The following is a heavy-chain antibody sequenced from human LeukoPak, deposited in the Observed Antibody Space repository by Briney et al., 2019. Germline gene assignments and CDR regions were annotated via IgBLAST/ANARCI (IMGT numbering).Heavy chain of an antibody. V-gene: IGHV1-24*01. CDR3: ARGVRGYYYGSGSYAPGGYYYGMDV. CDR1: GYTLTELS. CDR2: FDPEDGET. J-gene: IGHJ6*02. D-gene: IGHD3-10*01. Sequence: GASVKVSCKVSGYTLTELSMHWVRQAPGKGLEWMGGFDPEDGETIYAQKFQGRVTMTEDTSTDTAYMELSSLRSEDTAVYYCARGVRGYYYGSGSYAPGGYYYGMDVWGQGTTVTVSS.